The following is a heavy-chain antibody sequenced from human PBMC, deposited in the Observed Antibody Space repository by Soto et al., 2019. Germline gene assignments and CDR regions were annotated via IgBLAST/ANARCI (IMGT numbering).Heavy chain of an antibody. CDR1: GFTVSSNY. D-gene: IGHD3-9*01. J-gene: IGHJ5*02. CDR2: IYSGGST. Sequence: LSLTCAASGFTVSSNYMSWVRQAPGKGLEWVSVIYSGGSTYYADSVKGRFTISRHNSKNTLYLQMNSLRAEDTAVYYCARDRVDILTGSNWFDPWGQGTLVTVSS. CDR3: ARDRVDILTGSNWFDP. V-gene: IGHV3-53*04.